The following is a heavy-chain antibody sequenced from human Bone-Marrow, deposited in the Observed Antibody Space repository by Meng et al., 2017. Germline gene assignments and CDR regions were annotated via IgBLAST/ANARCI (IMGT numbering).Heavy chain of an antibody. J-gene: IGHJ3*01. V-gene: IGHV1-18*04. CDR3: ARDRGYYPDTFDF. CDR2: IRGDGDDR. D-gene: IGHD3-22*01. CDR1: GYTFTGYY. Sequence: ASVKVSCKASGYTFTGYYMHWVRQAPGQGLEWMGWIRGDGDDRNYAQKVQGRVTMTTDTSTSTASMELRSLTSDDTAVYYCARDRGYYPDTFDFWGQGTMVTVSS.